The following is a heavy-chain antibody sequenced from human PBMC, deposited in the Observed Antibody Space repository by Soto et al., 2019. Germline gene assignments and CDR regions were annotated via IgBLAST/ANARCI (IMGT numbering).Heavy chain of an antibody. CDR3: ARTTTVTHIDY. CDR1: GVTFSSYG. CDR2: IWYDGSNK. D-gene: IGHD4-4*01. Sequence: GGSLRLSCSASGVTFSSYGMHWVRQAPGKGLEWVAVIWYDGSNKYYADSVKGRFTISRDNSKNTLYLQMNSLRAEDTAVYYCARTTTVTHIDYWGQGTLLTVSS. J-gene: IGHJ4*02. V-gene: IGHV3-33*01.